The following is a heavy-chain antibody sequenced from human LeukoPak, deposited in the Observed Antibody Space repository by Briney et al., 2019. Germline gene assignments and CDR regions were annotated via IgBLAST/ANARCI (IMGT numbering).Heavy chain of an antibody. CDR2: ISYDGSNK. CDR1: GVTFSSYA. Sequence: PGGSLRLSCAASGVTFSSYAMHWGRQAPGKGLEWVAVISYDGSNKYYADSVKGRFTISRDNSKNTLYLQMNSLRAEDTAVYYCARGRVRGSYDGDYWGQGTLVTVSS. CDR3: ARGRVRGSYDGDY. V-gene: IGHV3-30-3*01. D-gene: IGHD1-26*01. J-gene: IGHJ4*02.